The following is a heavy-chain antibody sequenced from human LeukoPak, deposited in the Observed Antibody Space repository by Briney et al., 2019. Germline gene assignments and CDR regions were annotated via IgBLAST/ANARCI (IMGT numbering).Heavy chain of an antibody. V-gene: IGHV3-30*18. Sequence: GGSLRLSCAASGFTFDDYAMHWVRQARGKGLEWVAVISPDGNNKYYADSVKGRFTISRDNSKNTLYLQMSSLRAEDTAVYFCAKAHSSGWYYFDYWGQGTLVTVSS. CDR1: GFTFDDYA. CDR3: AKAHSSGWYYFDY. J-gene: IGHJ4*02. CDR2: ISPDGNNK. D-gene: IGHD6-19*01.